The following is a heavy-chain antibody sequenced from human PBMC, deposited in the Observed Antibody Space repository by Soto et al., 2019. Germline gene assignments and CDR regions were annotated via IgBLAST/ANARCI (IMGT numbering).Heavy chain of an antibody. CDR1: GYTFTGYY. Sequence: GASVKVSCKASGYTFTGYYMHWVRQAPGQGLEWMGWINPNSGGTNYAQKFQGWVTMTRDTSISTAYMELSRLRSDDTAVYYCARDNRNDIAVAGTDRVFDYWGQGTLVTVSS. CDR3: ARDNRNDIAVAGTDRVFDY. CDR2: INPNSGGT. D-gene: IGHD6-19*01. V-gene: IGHV1-2*04. J-gene: IGHJ4*02.